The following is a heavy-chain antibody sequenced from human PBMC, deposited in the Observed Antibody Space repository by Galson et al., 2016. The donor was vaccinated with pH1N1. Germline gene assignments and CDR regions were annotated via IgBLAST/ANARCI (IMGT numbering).Heavy chain of an antibody. CDR3: ARAAPVTPDYYYGMDV. Sequence: SVKVSCKASGGTFNNYAISWVRQAPGQGLEWMGGIIPILGTGNYAQKFQGRVTITADKSTSTAYMELNSLRSEDTALYYCARAAPVTPDYYYGMDVWGHGTTVTVSS. CDR2: IIPILGTG. CDR1: GGTFNNYA. D-gene: IGHD2-21*02. V-gene: IGHV1-69*10. J-gene: IGHJ6*02.